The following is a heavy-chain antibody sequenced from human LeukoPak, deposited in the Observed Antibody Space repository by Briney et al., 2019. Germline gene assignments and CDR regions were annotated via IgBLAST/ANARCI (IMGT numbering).Heavy chain of an antibody. CDR2: IYYSGSA. D-gene: IGHD4-17*01. CDR1: GGSISSYY. V-gene: IGHV4-59*01. J-gene: IGHJ4*02. Sequence: SETLSLTCTVSGGSISSYYWSWIRQPPGKGLEWIGYIYYSGSANYNPSLKSRVTISVDTSKNQFSLKLSSVTAADTAVYYCARVNYGDYGYWGQGTLVTVSS. CDR3: ARVNYGDYGY.